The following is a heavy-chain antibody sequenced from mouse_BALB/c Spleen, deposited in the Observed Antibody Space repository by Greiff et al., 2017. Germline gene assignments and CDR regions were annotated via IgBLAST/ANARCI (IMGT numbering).Heavy chain of an antibody. J-gene: IGHJ4*01. D-gene: IGHD2-1*01. Sequence: VQLKESGAELAKPGASVKMSCKASGYTFTSYWMHWVKQRPGQGLEWIGYINPSTGYTEYNQKFKDKATLTADKSSSTAYMQLSSLTSEDSAVYYCARSEGNYLYYAMDYWGQGTSVTVSS. CDR2: INPSTGYT. CDR1: GYTFTSYW. CDR3: ARSEGNYLYYAMDY. V-gene: IGHV1-7*01.